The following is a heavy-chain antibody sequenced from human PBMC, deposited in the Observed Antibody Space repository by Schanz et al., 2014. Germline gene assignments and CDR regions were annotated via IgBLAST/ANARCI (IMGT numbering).Heavy chain of an antibody. CDR2: IYYSGST. Sequence: QVQLQESGPGLVKPSETLSLTCSVSGDSITGVSRYWGWIRQPPGKGLEWIGFIYYSGSTNYNPSPKSRVPIPVDMSKNHLAFTRTSVPAADTGVYYCARQYSGWSRFDPWGQGIRVTVSS. D-gene: IGHD6-19*01. CDR1: GDSITGVSRY. J-gene: IGHJ5*02. CDR3: ARQYSGWSRFDP. V-gene: IGHV4-61*05.